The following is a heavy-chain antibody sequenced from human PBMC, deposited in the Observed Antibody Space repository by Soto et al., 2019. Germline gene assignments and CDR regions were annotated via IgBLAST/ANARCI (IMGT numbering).Heavy chain of an antibody. J-gene: IGHJ2*01. V-gene: IGHV3-74*01. Sequence: PGGSLRLSCVASGFTFSGYWMHWVRKAPGRGLVWVSRINSDGSSTFYADSVKGRFTVSRDNAKNTLYLQMNSLRAEDTAAYFCARVVYGANAWYFDLWGRGTLVTGSS. CDR3: ARVVYGANAWYFDL. CDR1: GFTFSGYW. CDR2: INSDGSST. D-gene: IGHD4-17*01.